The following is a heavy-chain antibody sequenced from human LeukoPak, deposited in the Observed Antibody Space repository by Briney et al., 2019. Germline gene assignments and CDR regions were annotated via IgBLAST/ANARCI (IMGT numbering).Heavy chain of an antibody. CDR1: GFIFSSYS. J-gene: IGHJ4*02. CDR2: IISSSSYI. D-gene: IGHD3-22*01. V-gene: IGHV3-21*01. CDR3: ARDLPDYYDSSGLRGD. Sequence: AGGSLRLSCAASGFIFSSYSMNWVRQAPGKGLEWVSCIISSSSYICYADSVKGRFTISRDNAKNSLYLQMNSLRAEDTAVYYCARDLPDYYDSSGLRGDWGQGTLVTVSS.